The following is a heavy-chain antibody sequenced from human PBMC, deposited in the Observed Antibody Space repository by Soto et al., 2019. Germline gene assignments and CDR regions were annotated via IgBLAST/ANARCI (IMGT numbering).Heavy chain of an antibody. CDR1: GFTFSSYA. CDR3: ARSLVVPAFAAFDI. J-gene: IGHJ3*02. V-gene: IGHV3-30-3*01. Sequence: QVQLVESGGGVVQPGRSLRLSCAVSGFTFSSYAMHWVRQAPGKGLEWVAVISYDGSNKYYADSVKGRFTISRDNSKNTLYLQMNSLRAEDTAVYYCARSLVVPAFAAFDIWGQGTMVTVSS. CDR2: ISYDGSNK. D-gene: IGHD2-2*01.